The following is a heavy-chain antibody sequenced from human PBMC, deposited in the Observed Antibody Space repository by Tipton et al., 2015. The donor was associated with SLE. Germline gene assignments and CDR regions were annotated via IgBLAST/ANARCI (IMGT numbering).Heavy chain of an antibody. D-gene: IGHD1-1*01. CDR3: ARVAPTEVFDY. Sequence: TLSLTCTVSGGSISGGSYYWSWIRQPAGKGLEWIGRIYASGSTNYNPSLRSRAAMSVDTSKSHFSLKLSSVTAADTAVYYCARVAPTEVFDYWGQGTLVTVSS. J-gene: IGHJ4*02. V-gene: IGHV4-61*02. CDR2: IYASGST. CDR1: GGSISGGSYY.